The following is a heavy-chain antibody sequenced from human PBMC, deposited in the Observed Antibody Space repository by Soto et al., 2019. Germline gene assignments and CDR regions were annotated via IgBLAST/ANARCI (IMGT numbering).Heavy chain of an antibody. CDR2: ISYDGSNK. V-gene: IGHV3-30-3*01. CDR1: GFTFSSYA. J-gene: IGHJ4*02. CDR3: ARDSRPGSSSLAARPH. Sequence: QVQLVESGGGVVQPGRSLRLSCAASGFTFSSYAMHWVRQAPGKGLEWVAVISYDGSNKYYADSVKGRFTISRDNSKNTLYLQMNSLRAEDTAVYYCARDSRPGSSSLAARPHWGQGTLVTVSS. D-gene: IGHD6-6*01.